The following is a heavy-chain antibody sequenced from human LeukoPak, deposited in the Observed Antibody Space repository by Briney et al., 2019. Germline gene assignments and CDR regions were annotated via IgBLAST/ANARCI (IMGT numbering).Heavy chain of an antibody. Sequence: PGGSLRLSCAASGFTFSSYGMSWVRQAPGKGLEWVSGISGSGGSTYYADSVKGRFTISRDNSKNTLYLQMNSLRAEDTAVYYCAKETGKGLVRSYFDYWGQGTLVTVSS. CDR2: ISGSGGST. J-gene: IGHJ4*02. D-gene: IGHD3-9*01. V-gene: IGHV3-23*01. CDR1: GFTFSSYG. CDR3: AKETGKGLVRSYFDY.